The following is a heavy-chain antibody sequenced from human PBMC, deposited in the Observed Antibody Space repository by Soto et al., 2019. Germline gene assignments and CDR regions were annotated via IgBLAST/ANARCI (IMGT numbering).Heavy chain of an antibody. CDR3: ARDFAYFDS. J-gene: IGHJ4*02. CDR1: GGSFKSGSYS. V-gene: IGHV4-61*01. Sequence: QVQLQESGPGLVKPSETLSLTCTVSGGSFKSGSYSWSWIRQPPGKGREWIGYVYHTGRTSYNPPLQCPVSITIDTSKNQFSLNLDSVTAADTAVYFCARDFAYFDSWGQGTLVTVSS. CDR2: VYHTGRT. D-gene: IGHD3-3*01.